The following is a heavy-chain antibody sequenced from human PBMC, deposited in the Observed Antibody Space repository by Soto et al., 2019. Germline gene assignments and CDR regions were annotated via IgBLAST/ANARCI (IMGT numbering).Heavy chain of an antibody. J-gene: IGHJ4*02. V-gene: IGHV1-8*01. D-gene: IGHD4-17*01. CDR3: ARTLDYGDYVGCNY. CDR2: MNPNSGNT. Sequence: QVQLVQSGAEVKKPGASVKVSCKASGYTFTSYDINWVRQATGQGLEWMGWMNPNSGNTGYAQKFQGRVTMTMNTSKSTAYMELSSLRSEDTAVYYCARTLDYGDYVGCNYWGQGTLVTVSS. CDR1: GYTFTSYD.